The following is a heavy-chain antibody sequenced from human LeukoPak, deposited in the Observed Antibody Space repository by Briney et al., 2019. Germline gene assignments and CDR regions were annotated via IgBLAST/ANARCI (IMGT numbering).Heavy chain of an antibody. V-gene: IGHV1-2*02. D-gene: IGHD3-16*01. Sequence: VASVKVSCTASGYTFISYGISWVRQAPGQGLEWMGWINSNSGGTNYAQKFQGRVTMTRDTSITTAYMELSSLRSDDTAVYYCARVLVPAGGGVVDYWGQGTLVTVSS. CDR2: INSNSGGT. CDR3: ARVLVPAGGGVVDY. J-gene: IGHJ4*02. CDR1: GYTFISYG.